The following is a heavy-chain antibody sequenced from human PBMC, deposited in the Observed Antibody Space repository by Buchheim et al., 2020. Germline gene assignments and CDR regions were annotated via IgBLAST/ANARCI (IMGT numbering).Heavy chain of an antibody. Sequence: QVQLVESGGDLVKPGGSLRLSCAASGFTFSDYYMSWIRQAPGKGLEWVSYISSSSSYTNYADSVKGRFNISRDNAKNSLYLQMNSLRAEDTAVYYCARAGTTVTTPYNYYGMDVWGQGTT. V-gene: IGHV3-11*05. D-gene: IGHD4-17*01. CDR1: GFTFSDYY. CDR2: ISSSSSYT. CDR3: ARAGTTVTTPYNYYGMDV. J-gene: IGHJ6*02.